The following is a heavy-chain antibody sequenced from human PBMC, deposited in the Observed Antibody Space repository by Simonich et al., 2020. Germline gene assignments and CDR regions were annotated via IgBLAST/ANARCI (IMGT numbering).Heavy chain of an antibody. CDR2: INHSGST. Sequence: QVQLQQWGAGLLKPSETLSLTCAVYGGSFSGYYWSWIRQPPGKGLEWIGEINHSGSTNYNPSLKSRVTISVDTSKNHFSLKLSSVTAADTAVYYCARGLRVAAASTAFQHWGQGTLVTVSS. J-gene: IGHJ1*01. V-gene: IGHV4-34*01. CDR3: ARGLRVAAASTAFQH. CDR1: GGSFSGYY. D-gene: IGHD6-13*01.